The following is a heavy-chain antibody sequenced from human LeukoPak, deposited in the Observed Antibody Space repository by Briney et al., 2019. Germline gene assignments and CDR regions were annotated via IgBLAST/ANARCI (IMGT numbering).Heavy chain of an antibody. D-gene: IGHD6-13*01. J-gene: IGHJ6*03. CDR1: GFTVSSNY. Sequence: GGSLRLSCAASGFTVSSNYMSWVRQAPGKGLEWVSVIYSGGSTYYADSVKGRFTISRDNSKNTLYLQMNSLRAEDTAVYYCASSSGIAAAGYYYCYMDVWGKGTTVTVSS. CDR2: IYSGGST. V-gene: IGHV3-66*02. CDR3: ASSSGIAAAGYYYCYMDV.